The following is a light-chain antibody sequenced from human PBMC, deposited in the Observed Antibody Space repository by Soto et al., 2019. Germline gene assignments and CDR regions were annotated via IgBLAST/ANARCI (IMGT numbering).Light chain of an antibody. CDR2: GNS. V-gene: IGLV1-40*01. CDR3: QSYDSSVTLRV. Sequence: QSVLTQPPSVSGAPGQRVTISCTGSSSNIGAGYDVHWYQQLPGTAPKLLIYGNSNRPSGVPDRFSGSKSGTSASLAITWFQADDEADYYCQSYDSSVTLRVFGTGTKVTVL. CDR1: SSNIGAGYD. J-gene: IGLJ1*01.